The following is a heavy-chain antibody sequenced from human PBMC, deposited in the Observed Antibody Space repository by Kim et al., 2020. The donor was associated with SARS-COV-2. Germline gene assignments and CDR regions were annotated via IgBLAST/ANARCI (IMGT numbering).Heavy chain of an antibody. D-gene: IGHD3-16*01. CDR1: GYTLTELS. J-gene: IGHJ4*02. V-gene: IGHV1-24*01. Sequence: ASVKVSCKVSGYTLTELSMHWVRQAPGKGLEWMGGFDPEDGETIYAQKFQGRVTMTEDTSTDTAYMELSSLRSEDTAVYYCATGAMITFGGVPGYFDYWGQGTLVTVSS. CDR2: FDPEDGET. CDR3: ATGAMITFGGVPGYFDY.